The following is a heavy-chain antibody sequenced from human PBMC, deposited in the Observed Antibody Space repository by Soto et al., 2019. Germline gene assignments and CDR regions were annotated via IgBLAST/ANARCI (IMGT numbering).Heavy chain of an antibody. J-gene: IGHJ4*02. CDR3: ARDPAYCGGDCPSGAY. CDR1: GGTFSSYA. CDR2: IIPIFGTA. D-gene: IGHD2-21*02. Sequence: QVQLVQSGAEVKKPRSSVKVSCKASGGTFSSYAISWVRQAPGQGLEWMGGIIPIFGTANYAEKFQGRVTITADKSTSTAYMELSSLRSEDTAVYYCARDPAYCGGDCPSGAYWGQGTLVTVSS. V-gene: IGHV1-69*06.